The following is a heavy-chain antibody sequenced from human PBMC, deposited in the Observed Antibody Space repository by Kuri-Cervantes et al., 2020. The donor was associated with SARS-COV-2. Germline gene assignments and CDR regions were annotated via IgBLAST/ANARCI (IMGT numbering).Heavy chain of an antibody. J-gene: IGHJ4*02. V-gene: IGHV4-34*01. CDR1: GGSFSGYY. Sequence: GSLRLSCAVYGGSFSGYYWSWIRKPPGKGLEWMGEINHSGSTNYNPSLKIRVTISVDTSKNQFSLKLSSVTAADTAVYYCARGGLTTLRYWGQGTLVTVSS. CDR3: ARGGLTTLRY. D-gene: IGHD3-9*01. CDR2: INHSGST.